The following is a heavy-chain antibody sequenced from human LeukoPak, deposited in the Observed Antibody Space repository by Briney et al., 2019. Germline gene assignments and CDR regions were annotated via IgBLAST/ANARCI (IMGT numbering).Heavy chain of an antibody. CDR3: VRRTSGSYSDY. CDR2: IYYSGST. Sequence: PSETLSLTCTVSGGSISSSYYYWGWIRQPPGKGLEWIGSIYYSGSTYYNPSLKSRVTISVDTSKNQFSLKLNSVTAADTAVYYCVRRTSGSYSDYWGQGTLVTVSS. CDR1: GGSISSSYYY. D-gene: IGHD1-26*01. V-gene: IGHV4-39*01. J-gene: IGHJ4*02.